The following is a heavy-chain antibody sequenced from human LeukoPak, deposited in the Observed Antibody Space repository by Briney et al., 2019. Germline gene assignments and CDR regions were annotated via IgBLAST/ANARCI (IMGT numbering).Heavy chain of an antibody. CDR1: GGSFSGYY. Sequence: SETLSLTCAVYGGSFSGYYWSWIRQPPGKGLEWIGEINHSGSTNYNPPLKSRVTISVDTSKNQFSLKLSSVTAADTAVYYCARRKAYYYGSGSYSGYYYYYYMDVWGKGTTVTVSS. D-gene: IGHD3-10*01. CDR2: INHSGST. J-gene: IGHJ6*03. V-gene: IGHV4-34*01. CDR3: ARRKAYYYGSGSYSGYYYYYYMDV.